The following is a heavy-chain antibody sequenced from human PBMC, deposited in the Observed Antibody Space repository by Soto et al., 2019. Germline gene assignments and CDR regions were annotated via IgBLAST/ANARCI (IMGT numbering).Heavy chain of an antibody. J-gene: IGHJ6*02. V-gene: IGHV4-59*01. CDR2: VYYSGGA. CDR3: TRDGDGRMTTNPYYYYGMDV. Sequence: SETLSLTXTVSGGSISGYYWSWIRQPPGKGLEWIGNVYYSGGAKYNPSVKRRVSISVDTSKNQFSLNLSSVTAADTAVYYCTRDGDGRMTTNPYYYYGMDVWGPGITGTV. D-gene: IGHD2-21*02. CDR1: GGSISGYY.